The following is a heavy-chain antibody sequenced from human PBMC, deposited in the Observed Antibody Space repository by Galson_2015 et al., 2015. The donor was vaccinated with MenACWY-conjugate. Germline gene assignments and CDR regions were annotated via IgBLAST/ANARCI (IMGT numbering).Heavy chain of an antibody. Sequence: SLKLPCAAYGLAFSNAWKTWVRQSAGKGLERVGRITSKTVGGTTEYNAPVKGIFTISRDDSKNTLYQQMNSLKTEDTAVYSSSSDARLRFYDSSCYRFDYWGQGTLVTVSS. V-gene: IGHV3-15*01. CDR1: GLAFSNAW. CDR3: SSDARLRFYDSSCYRFDY. D-gene: IGHD3-22*01. J-gene: IGHJ4*02. CDR2: ITSKTVGGTT.